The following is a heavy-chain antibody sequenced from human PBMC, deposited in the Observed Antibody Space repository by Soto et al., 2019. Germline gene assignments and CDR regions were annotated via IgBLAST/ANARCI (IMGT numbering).Heavy chain of an antibody. D-gene: IGHD3-3*01. J-gene: IGHJ4*02. CDR3: AKAPRGGVIITTYSAHIDY. V-gene: IGHV1-46*01. CDR2: INPDGGST. CDR1: GYTFTSYY. Sequence: QVQLVQSGAEVKKPGASVMLSCKASGYTFTSYYMHWVRQAPGQGLEWMGLINPDGGSTRYAQKFQGRVTMTRDTSTSTFYMELSSLRSEDTAVYYCAKAPRGGVIITTYSAHIDYWGQGTLVTVSS.